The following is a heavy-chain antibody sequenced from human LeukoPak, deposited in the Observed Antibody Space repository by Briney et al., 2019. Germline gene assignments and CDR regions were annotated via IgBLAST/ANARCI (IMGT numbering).Heavy chain of an antibody. Sequence: GRSLRLSCAASGFTFSSYGMHWVRRAPGKGLEWVAVISYDGSNKYYADSVKGRFTISRDNSKNTLYLQMNSLRAEDTAVYYCAKGGNFDYWGQGTLVTVSS. V-gene: IGHV3-30*18. CDR1: GFTFSSYG. CDR2: ISYDGSNK. CDR3: AKGGNFDY. J-gene: IGHJ4*02. D-gene: IGHD3-16*01.